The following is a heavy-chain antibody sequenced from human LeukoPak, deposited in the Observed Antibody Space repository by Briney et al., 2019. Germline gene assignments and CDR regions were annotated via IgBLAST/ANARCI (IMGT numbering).Heavy chain of an antibody. Sequence: GESLKIPCKGSGYSFTSYWIGWVRQMPGKGLEWMGIIYPGDSDTRYSPSFQGQVTISADKSISTAYLQWSSLKASDTAMYYCARTVVATIRTTRYYYMDVWGKGTTVTISS. CDR1: GYSFTSYW. CDR3: ARTVVATIRTTRYYYMDV. J-gene: IGHJ6*03. D-gene: IGHD5-12*01. V-gene: IGHV5-51*01. CDR2: IYPGDSDT.